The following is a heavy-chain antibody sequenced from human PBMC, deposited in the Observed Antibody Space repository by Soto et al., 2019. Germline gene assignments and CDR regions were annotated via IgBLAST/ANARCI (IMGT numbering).Heavy chain of an antibody. D-gene: IGHD6-19*01. CDR1: GDTVTKYG. CDR2: ISFYNGHT. CDR3: ASATSIAVAGKET. V-gene: IGHV1-18*01. J-gene: IGHJ4*02. Sequence: QVQLVQSGGEVKKPGASVKVSCKASGDTVTKYGISWVRQAPGQGLEWLGWISFYNGHTNYALKFQDRSTLTTDTATSTASMELRSLTSDDTAGYYCASATSIAVAGKETWGQGTLVTVSS.